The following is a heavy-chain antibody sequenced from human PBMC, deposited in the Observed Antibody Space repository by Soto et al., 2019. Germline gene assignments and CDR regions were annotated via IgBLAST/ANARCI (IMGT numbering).Heavy chain of an antibody. CDR1: GGSISSSSYY. V-gene: IGHV4-39*01. D-gene: IGHD1-26*01. CDR3: ARTGYGGSYRPYYYYGMDV. CDR2: IYYSGST. J-gene: IGHJ6*02. Sequence: ETLSLTCTVSGGSISSSSYYWGWIRQPPGKGLEWIGSIYYSGSTYYNPSLKSRVTISVDTSKNQFSLKLSSVTAADTAVYYCARTGYGGSYRPYYYYGMDVWGQGTTVTVAS.